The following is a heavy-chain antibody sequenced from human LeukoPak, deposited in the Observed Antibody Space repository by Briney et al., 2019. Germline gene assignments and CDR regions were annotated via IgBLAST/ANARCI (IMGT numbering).Heavy chain of an antibody. CDR3: ARETSGSYYPGDY. CDR2: ISSSSSTI. Sequence: PGGSLRLSCAASGFTFCSYSMNSVRQAPGKGLEGVSYISSSSSTIYYADSVQGRFTISRDNAHNSPYLHLNSLRDEDQAVYYCARETSGSYYPGDYWGQGTLVTVSS. V-gene: IGHV3-48*02. J-gene: IGHJ4*02. CDR1: GFTFCSYS. D-gene: IGHD1-26*01.